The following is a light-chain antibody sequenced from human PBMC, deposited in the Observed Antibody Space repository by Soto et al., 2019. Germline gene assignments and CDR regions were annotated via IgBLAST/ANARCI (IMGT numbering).Light chain of an antibody. CDR2: AAS. J-gene: IGKJ3*01. CDR1: QSIGNF. V-gene: IGKV1-39*01. Sequence: DIQMTQSPSSLSASIGDRVSITCRASQSIGNFLNWYQQKPSKVPKLLIYAASNLHSGVPSRFSGSGSGTEFTLTISSLQLEDFAAYYCQQSYTSPAFTFGPGTRVNAK. CDR3: QQSYTSPAFT.